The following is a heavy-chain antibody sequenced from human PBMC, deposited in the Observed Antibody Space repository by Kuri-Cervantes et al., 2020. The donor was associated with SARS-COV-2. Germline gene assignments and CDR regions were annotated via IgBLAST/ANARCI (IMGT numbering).Heavy chain of an antibody. J-gene: IGHJ4*02. CDR2: INAGNGNT. D-gene: IGHD5-24*01. CDR1: GYTFTSYA. V-gene: IGHV1-3*01. CDR3: ARGVEMATINVSFDY. Sequence: ASVKVSCQASGYTFTSYAMHWVRQAPGQRLEWMGWINAGNGNTKYSQKFQGRVTITADESTSTAYMELSSLRSKDTAVYYRARGVEMATINVSFDYWGQGTLVTVSS.